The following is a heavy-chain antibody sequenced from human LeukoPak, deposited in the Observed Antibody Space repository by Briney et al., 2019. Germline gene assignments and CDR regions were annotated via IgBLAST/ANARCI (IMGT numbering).Heavy chain of an antibody. J-gene: IGHJ6*02. CDR2: INHSGST. CDR3: ARAPGGYYYDSSGYYYRDYYYGMDV. V-gene: IGHV4-34*01. CDR1: GGSFSGYY. Sequence: SETLSLTCAVYGGSFSGYYWSWIRQPPGKGLEWIGEINHSGSTNYNPSLKSRVTISVDTSKNQFSLKLSSVTAADTAVYYCARAPGGYYYDSSGYYYRDYYYGMDVWGQGTTVTVSS. D-gene: IGHD3-22*01.